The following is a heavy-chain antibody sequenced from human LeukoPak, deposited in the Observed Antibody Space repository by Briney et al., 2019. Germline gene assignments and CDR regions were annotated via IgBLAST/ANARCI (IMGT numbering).Heavy chain of an antibody. CDR1: GGSISSGGYS. Sequence: SETLSLTCAVSGGSISSGGYSWSWIRQPPGKGLEWIGYIYYSGSTYYNPSLKSRVTISVYTSKNQFSLKLSSVTAADTAVDYCARGASSWLFDYWGQGTLVTVSS. CDR3: ARGASSWLFDY. D-gene: IGHD6-13*01. V-gene: IGHV4-30-4*07. J-gene: IGHJ4*02. CDR2: IYYSGST.